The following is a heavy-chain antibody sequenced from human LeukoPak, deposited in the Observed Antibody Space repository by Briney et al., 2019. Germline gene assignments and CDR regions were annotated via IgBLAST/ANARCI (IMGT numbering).Heavy chain of an antibody. CDR1: GFTFSDYS. CDR2: ISSRSLYI. J-gene: IGHJ5*02. CDR3: ARDSRHHRFLYWDWFDP. Sequence: GGSLRLSCAASGFTFSDYSMNWVRQAPGEGLEWVSSISSRSLYIHYADSVKGRFTISRDNIKNSLYLQMNSMRAEDTAVYYCARDSRHHRFLYWDWFDPWGQGTLVTVSS. V-gene: IGHV3-21*01. D-gene: IGHD1-26*01.